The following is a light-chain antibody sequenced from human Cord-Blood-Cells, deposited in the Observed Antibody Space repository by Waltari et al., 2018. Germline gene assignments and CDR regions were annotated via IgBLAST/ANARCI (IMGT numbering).Light chain of an antibody. J-gene: IGKJ5*01. V-gene: IGKV3-11*01. CDR3: QQRSNWPIT. CDR2: DAS. Sequence: EIVLTQSPATLSLSPGESATLSCRASQSVSSYLAWYQQKPGQAPRLLIYDASNRATGIPARFSGSGSGTDFTLTISSLEPEDFAVYCCQQRSNWPITFGQGTRLEIK. CDR1: QSVSSY.